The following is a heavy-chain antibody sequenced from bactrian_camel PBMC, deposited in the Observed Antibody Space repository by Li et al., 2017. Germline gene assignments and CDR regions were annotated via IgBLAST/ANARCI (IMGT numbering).Heavy chain of an antibody. CDR3: AADVGSMSGNCQPNY. V-gene: IGHV3S59*01. CDR2: ISTSGTI. J-gene: IGHJ4*01. CDR1: GFTYSSFC. Sequence: DVQLVESGGGSVQAGGSLRLPCIVSGFTYSSFCVGWFRQVPGSKEREGLAVISTSGTIEYADSVKDRWTISKDNAKIILYLHMNNLKPEDTTMYYCAADVGSMSGNCQPNYWGQGTQVTVS. D-gene: IGHD6*01.